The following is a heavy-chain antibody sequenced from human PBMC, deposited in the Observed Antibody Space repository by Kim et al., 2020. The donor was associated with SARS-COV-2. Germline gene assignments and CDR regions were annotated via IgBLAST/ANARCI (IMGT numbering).Heavy chain of an antibody. Sequence: ASVKVSCKASGYTFTSYYMHWVRQAPGQGLEWMGIINPSGGSTSYAQKFQGRVTMPRDTSTSTVYMELSSLRSEDTAVYYCASWSDYYGSGSYLEYYYGMDVWGQGTTVTVSS. CDR3: ASWSDYYGSGSYLEYYYGMDV. CDR2: INPSGGST. D-gene: IGHD3-10*01. J-gene: IGHJ6*02. V-gene: IGHV1-46*01. CDR1: GYTFTSYY.